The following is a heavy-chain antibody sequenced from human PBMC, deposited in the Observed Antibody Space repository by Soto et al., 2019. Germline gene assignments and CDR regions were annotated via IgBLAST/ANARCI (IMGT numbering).Heavy chain of an antibody. D-gene: IGHD3-10*01. J-gene: IGHJ6*02. Sequence: SLRLSCAASCFTFASFAMSWVRQVPGKGLEWVSAISGTGDSSFYAGSVKGRFTISRDNSKNILSLQMSGLRAEDSAKYCCAKIRGSAIVYDNYAMDIWGQGTTVPVSS. CDR2: ISGTGDSS. CDR1: CFTFASFA. V-gene: IGHV3-23*01. CDR3: AKIRGSAIVYDNYAMDI.